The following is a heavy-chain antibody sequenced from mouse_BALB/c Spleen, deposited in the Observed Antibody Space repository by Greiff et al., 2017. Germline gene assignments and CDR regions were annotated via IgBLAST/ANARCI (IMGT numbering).Heavy chain of an antibody. V-gene: IGHV14-3*02. CDR3: AFTAYYAMDY. D-gene: IGHD1-2*01. Sequence: EVKLVESGAELVKPGASVKLSCTASGFNIKDTYMHWVKQRPEQGLEWIGRIDPANGNTKYDPKFQGKATITADTSSNTAYLQLSSLTSEDTAVYYCAFTAYYAMDYWGQGTSVTVSS. CDR1: GFNIKDTY. CDR2: IDPANGNT. J-gene: IGHJ4*01.